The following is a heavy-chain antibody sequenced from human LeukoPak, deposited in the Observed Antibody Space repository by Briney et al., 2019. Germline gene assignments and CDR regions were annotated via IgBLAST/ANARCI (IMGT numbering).Heavy chain of an antibody. CDR3: ANGEQLDLPYYFDY. D-gene: IGHD6-6*01. V-gene: IGHV4-61*01. CDR2: IHYSGST. Sequence: SETLSLTCTVSGGSISSSSYYWTWIRQPPGKGLEWIGYIHYSGSTNYNPSLKSRVTISVDTSKNQFSPKLSSVTAADTAVYYCANGEQLDLPYYFDYWGQGTLVTVSS. CDR1: GGSISSSSYY. J-gene: IGHJ4*02.